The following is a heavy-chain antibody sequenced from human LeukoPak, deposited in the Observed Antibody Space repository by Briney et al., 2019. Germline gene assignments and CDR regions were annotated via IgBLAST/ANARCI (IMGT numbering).Heavy chain of an antibody. CDR2: IKQDGSEK. D-gene: IGHD2-8*01. CDR3: ARDNGRDIVLKVYSWFDP. V-gene: IGHV3-7*01. CDR1: GFTFSSYW. J-gene: IGHJ5*02. Sequence: PGGSLRLSCAASGFTFSSYWMSWVRQAPGKGLEWVANIKQDGSEKYYVDSVKGRFTISRDNAKISLYLQMNSLRAEDTAVYYCARDNGRDIVLKVYSWFDPWGQGTLVTVSS.